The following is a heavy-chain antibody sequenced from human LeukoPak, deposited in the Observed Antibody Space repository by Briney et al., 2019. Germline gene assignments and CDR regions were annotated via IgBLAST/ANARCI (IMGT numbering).Heavy chain of an antibody. CDR2: IYYSGST. D-gene: IGHD3-3*01. CDR3: ARGRRLRFLEWLYQFDP. CDR1: GGSISSSSYY. J-gene: IGHJ5*02. Sequence: SETLSLTCTVSGGSISSSSYYWGWIRQPPGKGLEWIGSIYYSGSTNYNPSLKSRVTISVDTSKNQFSLKLSSVTAADTAVYYCARGRRLRFLEWLYQFDPWGQGTLVTVSS. V-gene: IGHV4-39*07.